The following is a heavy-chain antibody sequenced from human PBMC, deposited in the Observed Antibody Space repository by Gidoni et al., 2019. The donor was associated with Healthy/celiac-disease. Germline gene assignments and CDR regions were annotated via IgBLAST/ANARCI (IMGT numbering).Heavy chain of an antibody. J-gene: IGHJ4*02. CDR1: GFTFSSYW. CDR2: IKQDGSEK. V-gene: IGHV3-7*03. CDR3: ARDAAQWLVRDYYFDY. D-gene: IGHD6-19*01. Sequence: EVQLVESGGGLVQPGGSLRLSCAASGFTFSSYWMSWVRQAPGKGLEGVANIKQDGSEKYYVDSVKGRFTISRDNAKNSLYLQMNSLRAEDTAVYYCARDAAQWLVRDYYFDYWGQGTLVTVSS.